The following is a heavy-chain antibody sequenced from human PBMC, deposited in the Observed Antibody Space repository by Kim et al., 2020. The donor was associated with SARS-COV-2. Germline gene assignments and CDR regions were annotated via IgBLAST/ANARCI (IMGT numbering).Heavy chain of an antibody. CDR3: SGWELLSYYYYMDV. D-gene: IGHD1-26*01. J-gene: IGHJ6*03. CDR2: ISSSGSTI. V-gene: IGHV3-48*03. Sequence: GGSLRLSCAASGFTFSSYEMNWVRQAPGKGLEWVSYISSSGSTIYYADSEKGRFTISRDNAKNSLYLQMNSLRAEDTAVYYCSGWELLSYYYYMDVWGKGTTVTVSS. CDR1: GFTFSSYE.